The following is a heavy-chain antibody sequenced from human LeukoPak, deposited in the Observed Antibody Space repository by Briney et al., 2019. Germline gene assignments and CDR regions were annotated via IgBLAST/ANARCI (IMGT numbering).Heavy chain of an antibody. J-gene: IGHJ4*02. V-gene: IGHV3-49*04. D-gene: IGHD3-22*01. Sequence: GGSLRVSCTASGFTFGDYAMIWVRQAAGKGLEWVGFVRSKAYDGTTEYAASVKGRFTISRDDSKSIAYLQMNSLKTEDTAVYYCTRSFYYDSSGYFFGGPYWGQGTLVTVSS. CDR2: VRSKAYDGTT. CDR1: GFTFGDYA. CDR3: TRSFYYDSSGYFFGGPY.